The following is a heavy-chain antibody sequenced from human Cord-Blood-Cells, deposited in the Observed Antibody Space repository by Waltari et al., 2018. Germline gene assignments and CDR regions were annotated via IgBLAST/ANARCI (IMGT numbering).Heavy chain of an antibody. V-gene: IGHV3-15*01. CDR1: GLTFSNAW. D-gene: IGHD6-6*01. CDR2: IKSKTEGGTT. Sequence: EVQLVESGGGLVKPGGSLRLACGASGLTFSNAWTSWGRQAPGEGVEWVVRIKSKTEGGTTDYAAPVKGRFTISRDDSKNTLYLQMSSLKTEDTAVYYCTTVLAARDYWGQGTLVTVSS. J-gene: IGHJ4*02. CDR3: TTVLAARDY.